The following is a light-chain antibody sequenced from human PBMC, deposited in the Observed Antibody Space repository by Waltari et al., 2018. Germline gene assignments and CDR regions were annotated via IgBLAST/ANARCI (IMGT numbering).Light chain of an antibody. CDR1: QSVSNP. CDR2: GAS. CDR3: QQYNSWPFT. Sequence: EQVMTQSPATLSVPPGEGATLPCRASQSVSNPLAWYQQRPGQAPRLLIYGASSRAAGVPARFSGSGSGTEFTLSIDSLQSEDFALYFCQQYNSWPFTFGPGTQVDIK. V-gene: IGKV3-15*01. J-gene: IGKJ3*01.